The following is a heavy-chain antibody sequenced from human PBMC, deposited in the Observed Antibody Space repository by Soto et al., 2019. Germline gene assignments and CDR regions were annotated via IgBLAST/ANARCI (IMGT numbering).Heavy chain of an antibody. CDR1: GDTITELS. CDR3: ATDNPKKIFTNSSGWYNFDY. Sequence: ASVKASCKVSGDTITELSMHWVRQAPEKGLEWMGGFDPEDGETIYAQKFQGRVTMTEDTSTDTAYMELSSLRSEDTAVYYCATDNPKKIFTNSSGWYNFDYWGQGTLVTVSS. V-gene: IGHV1-24*01. D-gene: IGHD6-19*01. J-gene: IGHJ4*02. CDR2: FDPEDGET.